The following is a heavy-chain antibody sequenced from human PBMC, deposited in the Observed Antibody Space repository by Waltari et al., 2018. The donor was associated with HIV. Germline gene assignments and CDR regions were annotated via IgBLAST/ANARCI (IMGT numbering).Heavy chain of an antibody. V-gene: IGHV4-34*02. D-gene: IGHD1-1*01. CDR3: ASLHITTSGTEFDF. Sequence: VQLKQWGAGLLKPSETLSLTCAVYGGSFSGSFCSWIRQSPGEGLEWIGEMNYSGNTKYNPSLKSRVSMSVDTSLNQVSLKLSSVTAADTAVYYCASLHITTSGTEFDFWGQGTVVTVSS. J-gene: IGHJ4*02. CDR2: MNYSGNT. CDR1: GGSFSGSF.